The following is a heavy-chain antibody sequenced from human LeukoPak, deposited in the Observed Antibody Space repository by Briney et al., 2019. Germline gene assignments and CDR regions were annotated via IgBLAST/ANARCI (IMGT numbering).Heavy chain of an antibody. D-gene: IGHD3-10*01. CDR3: ARGYYDSGTYSGYFQH. CDR1: GGSINDYY. Sequence: PSETLSLTCTVSGGSINDYYWNWIRQPPGKGLEWIGYIYYSGSTNYNPSLKSRVTISVDTSKTRFSLRPSSVTAADTAVYYCARGYYDSGTYSGYFQHWGQGTLVTVSS. V-gene: IGHV4-59*01. CDR2: IYYSGST. J-gene: IGHJ1*01.